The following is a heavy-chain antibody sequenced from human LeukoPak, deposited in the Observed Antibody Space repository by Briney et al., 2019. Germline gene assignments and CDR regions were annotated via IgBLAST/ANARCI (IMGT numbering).Heavy chain of an antibody. CDR1: GYSISRGYY. J-gene: IGHJ4*02. D-gene: IGHD6-6*01. Sequence: SETLSLTGTVSGYSISRGYYWGWIRQPPGKGLEWIGSIYHSGSTYYNPSLKSRVTISVDTSKNQFSLKLSSVTAADTAVYYCARDSDSSSFSPVYWGQGTLVTVSS. V-gene: IGHV4-38-2*02. CDR3: ARDSDSSSFSPVY. CDR2: IYHSGST.